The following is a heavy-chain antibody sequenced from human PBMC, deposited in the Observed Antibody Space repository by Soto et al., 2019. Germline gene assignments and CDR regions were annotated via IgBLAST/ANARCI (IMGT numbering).Heavy chain of an antibody. CDR2: IYYSGST. J-gene: IGHJ3*02. CDR3: ARVRGGIAARRAFDI. CDR1: GGSISVYG. V-gene: IGHV4-59*01. D-gene: IGHD6-6*01. Sequence: SETVSLTXTVSGGSISVYGWSWIRQPPGKGLEWIGYIYYSGSTNYNPSLNSRVTISVDTSKNQFSLKLSSVTAADTAVYYCARVRGGIAARRAFDIWGQGTMVTVS.